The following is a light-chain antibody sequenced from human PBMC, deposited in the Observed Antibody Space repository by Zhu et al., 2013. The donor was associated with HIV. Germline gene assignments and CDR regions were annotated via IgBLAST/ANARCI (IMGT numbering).Light chain of an antibody. CDR3: QQYDSYLWT. CDR1: QSISSW. V-gene: IGKV1-5*03. CDR2: KAS. Sequence: DIQMTQSPSTLSASVGDRVTITCRASQSISSWLAWYQQRPGKAPKLLIYKASDLESGVPSRFSGSGSGTEFTLTISSLQPDDFATYYCQQYDSYLWTFGQGTKVEI. J-gene: IGKJ1*01.